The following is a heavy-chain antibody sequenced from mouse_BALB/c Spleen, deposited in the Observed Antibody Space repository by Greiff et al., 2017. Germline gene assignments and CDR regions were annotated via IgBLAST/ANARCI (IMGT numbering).Heavy chain of an antibody. Sequence: EVQVVESGAELVKPGASVKLSCTASGFNIKDTYMHWVKQRPEQGLEWIGRIDPANGNTKYDPKFQGKATITADTSSNTAYLQLSSLTSEDTAVYYCAITTATAYWGQGTLVTVSA. CDR3: AITTATAY. J-gene: IGHJ3*01. CDR1: GFNIKDTY. V-gene: IGHV14-3*02. D-gene: IGHD1-2*01. CDR2: IDPANGNT.